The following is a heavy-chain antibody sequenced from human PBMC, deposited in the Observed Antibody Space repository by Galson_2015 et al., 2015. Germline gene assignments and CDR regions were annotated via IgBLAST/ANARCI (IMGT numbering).Heavy chain of an antibody. CDR2: IYYSGST. CDR1: GGSISSGGYY. Sequence: TLSLTCTVSGGSISSGGYYWSWIRQHPGKGLEWIGYIYYSGSTYYNPSLKSRVTISVDTSKNQFSLKLSSVTAADTAVYYCAASVVPADIAPHQGENDAFDIWGQGTMVTVSS. J-gene: IGHJ3*02. V-gene: IGHV4-31*03. D-gene: IGHD2-2*02. CDR3: AASVVPADIAPHQGENDAFDI.